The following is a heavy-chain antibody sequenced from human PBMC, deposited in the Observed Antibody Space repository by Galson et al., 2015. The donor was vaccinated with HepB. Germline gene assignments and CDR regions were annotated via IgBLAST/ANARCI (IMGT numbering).Heavy chain of an antibody. CDR1: GYSFTSFA. D-gene: IGHD3-22*01. CDR2: INAGNGNT. CDR3: TRAPYDSGGYYLRWFDP. V-gene: IGHV1-3*01. J-gene: IGHJ5*02. Sequence: SVKVSCKASGYSFTSFAMHWVRQAPGQRLEWMGWINAGNGNTKYSQKFQGRVTITRDTSASTAYMELSSLRSEDTAVYYCTRAPYDSGGYYLRWFDPWGQGTLVTVSS.